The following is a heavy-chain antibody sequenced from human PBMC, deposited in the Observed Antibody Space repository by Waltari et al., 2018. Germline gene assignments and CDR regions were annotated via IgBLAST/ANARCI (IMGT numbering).Heavy chain of an antibody. J-gene: IGHJ4*02. D-gene: IGHD3-10*01. CDR3: ARPRSQFSGAFDLGY. V-gene: IGHV1-46*01. CDR2: LNPRGSSA. Sequence: QVQLVQSGAELKKPGASVKVSCEASGFTVTNDYIHWVRQAPGYGLEWMGRLNPRGSSATYAQKFQGRVTLTRDTSASKVYMEVTGLRSEDTAVYYCARPRSQFSGAFDLGYWGQGTLVTVSS. CDR1: GFTVTNDY.